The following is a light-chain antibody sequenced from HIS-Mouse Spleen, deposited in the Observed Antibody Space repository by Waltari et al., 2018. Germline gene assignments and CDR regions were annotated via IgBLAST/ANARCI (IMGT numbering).Light chain of an antibody. CDR3: GTWDSSLSVWV. V-gene: IGLV1-51*01. Sequence: QSVLTQPPSVSAAPGQKVTISCSGSSSNIGNNYVSWYQQPPGTAPKLLIYDNNKPPSGIPDRFSGSKSGTSATLGITGLQTGDEADYYCGTWDSSLSVWVFGGGTKLTVL. CDR1: SSNIGNNY. J-gene: IGLJ3*02. CDR2: DNN.